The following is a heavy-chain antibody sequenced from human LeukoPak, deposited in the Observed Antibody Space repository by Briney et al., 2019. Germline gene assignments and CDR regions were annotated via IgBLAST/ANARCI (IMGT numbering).Heavy chain of an antibody. CDR3: ARAYGDYGIFDY. CDR2: INPSGGST. V-gene: IGHV1-46*01. J-gene: IGHJ4*02. Sequence: WPSVKVSCKASGYTFTSNYKNWVRQAPAQGLERMGIINPSGGSTSYAQKPQGRVTMTRDTTTSTVYMELSSLRSEDTAVYYCARAYGDYGIFDYWGQGTLVTVSS. CDR1: GYTFTSNY. D-gene: IGHD4-17*01.